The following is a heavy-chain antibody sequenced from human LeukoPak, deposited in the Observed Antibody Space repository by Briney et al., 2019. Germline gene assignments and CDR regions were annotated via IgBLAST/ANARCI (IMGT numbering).Heavy chain of an antibody. CDR1: GFTFDDYA. D-gene: IGHD3-10*01. J-gene: IGHJ4*02. CDR2: ISWNSGSI. V-gene: IGHV3-9*01. CDR3: AKDIGRGSGSSFDY. Sequence: GGSLRLSCAASGFTFDDYAMHWVRQAPGKGLEWVSGISWNSGSIGYADSVKGRFTISRDNAKNSLYLQMNSLRAEDTALYYCAKDIGRGSGSSFDYWGQGTLVTVSS.